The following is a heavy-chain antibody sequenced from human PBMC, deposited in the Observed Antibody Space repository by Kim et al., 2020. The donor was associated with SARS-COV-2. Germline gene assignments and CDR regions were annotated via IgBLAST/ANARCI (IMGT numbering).Heavy chain of an antibody. CDR3: ATDLYPMETNLAY. Sequence: GGSLRLSCAASGFTFSSYGMHWVRQAPGKGLEWVALIWYDGSNKYYADSVKGRFTISRDSSKNTLYLQINSLRDEDTAVYYCATDLYPMETNLAYWGLGT. V-gene: IGHV3-33*01. CDR2: IWYDGSNK. J-gene: IGHJ4*02. CDR1: GFTFSSYG. D-gene: IGHD1-1*01.